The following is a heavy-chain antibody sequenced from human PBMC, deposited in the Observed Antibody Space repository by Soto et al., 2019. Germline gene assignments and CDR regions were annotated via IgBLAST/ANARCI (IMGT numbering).Heavy chain of an antibody. CDR2: IACSGST. V-gene: IGHV4-31*03. Sequence: QVQLQESGPGLVKPSQTLSLTCTVSGGSISNGHYYWSWIRQRPGKGLEWIGSIACSGSTYYNPSLKSRLTISLDTSENQFSLNLGSVTAADTAVYYCGRASSSSGYYFDYWGQGTLVTVSS. J-gene: IGHJ4*02. CDR1: GGSISNGHYY. D-gene: IGHD6-6*01. CDR3: GRASSSSGYYFDY.